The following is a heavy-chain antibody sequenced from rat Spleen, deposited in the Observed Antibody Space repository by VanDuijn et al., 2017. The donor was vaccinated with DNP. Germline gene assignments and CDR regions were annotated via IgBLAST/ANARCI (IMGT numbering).Heavy chain of an antibody. Sequence: EVQLVESGGGLVQPGNSLKLSCAASGFTFSDYAMAWVRQSPKKGLEWVATIIYDGSSTYYRDSVKGRFTISRDNAQDTQYLQMDSLRPEDTATYYCTTGVYGGYEDWFANWGQGTLVTVSS. D-gene: IGHD1-11*01. CDR1: GFTFSDYA. CDR3: TTGVYGGYEDWFAN. CDR2: IIYDGSST. J-gene: IGHJ3*01. V-gene: IGHV5S10*01.